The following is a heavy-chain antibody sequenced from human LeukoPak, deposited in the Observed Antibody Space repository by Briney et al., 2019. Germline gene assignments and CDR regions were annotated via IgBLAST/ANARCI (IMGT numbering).Heavy chain of an antibody. CDR1: GYTFTGYY. J-gene: IGHJ4*02. Sequence: ASVKVSCKASGYTFTGYYMHWVRQAPGQGLEWMGWINPNSGGTNYAQKFQGWVTMTRDTSISTAYMELSRLRSDDTAVYYCARGPLGGRHIPFDYWGQGTLVTVSS. CDR2: INPNSGGT. D-gene: IGHD1-26*01. CDR3: ARGPLGGRHIPFDY. V-gene: IGHV1-2*04.